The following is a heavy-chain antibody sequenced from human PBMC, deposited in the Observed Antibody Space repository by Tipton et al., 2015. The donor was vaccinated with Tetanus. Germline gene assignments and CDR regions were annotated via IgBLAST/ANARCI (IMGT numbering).Heavy chain of an antibody. CDR3: VRGRGLGAYSFGFEY. V-gene: IGHV4-30-2*01. CDR2: IYQTDST. D-gene: IGHD5-12*01. J-gene: IGHJ4*02. Sequence: GLVKPSQTLSLSCNVSGGLITTGGYSWGWIRQTPGQGLEWLGYIYQTDSTYYNPSVRSRLTLSLLRSKNQVSLKLSSVTAADTAVYYCVRGRGLGAYSFGFEYWGQGALVTVSS. CDR1: GGLITTGGYS.